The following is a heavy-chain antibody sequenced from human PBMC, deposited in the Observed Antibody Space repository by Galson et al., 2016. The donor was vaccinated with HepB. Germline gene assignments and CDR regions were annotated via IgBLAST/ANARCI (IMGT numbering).Heavy chain of an antibody. V-gene: IGHV4-4*02. Sequence: SETLSLTCAVSGGSISSPNWWNWVRQPPGKGLEWIGEIHYSGSTNYNPSLKSRVTISVDKSKNQFSLRLNSVTAADPAVYYCAGGPVYVGNSNWIDPWGQGTRVTVSS. J-gene: IGHJ5*02. D-gene: IGHD5/OR15-5a*01. CDR1: GGSISSPNW. CDR2: IHYSGST. CDR3: AGGPVYVGNSNWIDP.